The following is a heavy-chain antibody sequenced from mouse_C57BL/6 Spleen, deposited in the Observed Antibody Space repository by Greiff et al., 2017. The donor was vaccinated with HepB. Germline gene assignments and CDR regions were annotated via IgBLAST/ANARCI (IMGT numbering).Heavy chain of an antibody. V-gene: IGHV1-22*01. J-gene: IGHJ3*01. D-gene: IGHD2-5*01. CDR3: ASQPYYSNPGWFAY. CDR2: INPNNGGT. Sequence: EVQLQQSGPELVKPGASVKMSCKASGYTFTDNNMHWVKQSHGKSLEWIGYINPNNGGTSYNQKFKGKATLTVNKSSSTAYMELRSLTSEDSAVYYCASQPYYSNPGWFAYWGPGTLVTVSA. CDR1: GYTFTDNN.